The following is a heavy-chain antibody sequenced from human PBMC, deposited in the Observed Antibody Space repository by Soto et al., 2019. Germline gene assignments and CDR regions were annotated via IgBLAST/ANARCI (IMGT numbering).Heavy chain of an antibody. Sequence: QLQLQESGPGLVKPSETLSLTCTVSGGSISSSSYYWGWIRQPPGKGLEWIGRIHHSGSTYYHPSLNSRVTISLATSQNQFSLKLSSVTAADTAVYYCASLRLRVSFPSWGQVTLVTFSS. J-gene: IGHJ5*02. CDR2: IHHSGST. CDR1: GGSISSSSYY. V-gene: IGHV4-39*01. D-gene: IGHD3-3*01. CDR3: ASLRLRVSFPS.